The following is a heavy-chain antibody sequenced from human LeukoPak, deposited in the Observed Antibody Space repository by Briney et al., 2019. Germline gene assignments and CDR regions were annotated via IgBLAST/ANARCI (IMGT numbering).Heavy chain of an antibody. CDR1: GFTFSGYA. V-gene: IGHV3-48*04. Sequence: GGSLRLSCAASGFTFSGYAMSGVRQAPGKGLEWGSYISSSGSTIYYADSVKGRFTISRDNAKNSLYLQMNSLRAEDTAVYYCAKVGYGATNWFFDLWGRGTLVTVSS. CDR3: AKVGYGATNWFFDL. D-gene: IGHD4-17*01. J-gene: IGHJ2*01. CDR2: ISSSGSTI.